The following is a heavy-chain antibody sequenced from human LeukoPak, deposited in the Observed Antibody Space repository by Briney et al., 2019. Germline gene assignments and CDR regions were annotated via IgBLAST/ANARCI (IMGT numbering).Heavy chain of an antibody. CDR3: ARGKIRFGELGGWFDP. Sequence: GGSLRLSCAASGFTFSSYAMHWVRQAPGKGLEWVAVISYDGSNKYYADSVKGRFTISRDNSKNTLYLQMNSLRAEDTAVYYCARGKIRFGELGGWFDPWGQGTLVTVSS. CDR2: ISYDGSNK. J-gene: IGHJ5*02. CDR1: GFTFSSYA. V-gene: IGHV3-30-3*01. D-gene: IGHD3-10*01.